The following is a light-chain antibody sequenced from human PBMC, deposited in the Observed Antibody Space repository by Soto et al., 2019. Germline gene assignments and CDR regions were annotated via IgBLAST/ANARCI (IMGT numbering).Light chain of an antibody. V-gene: IGKV1-5*03. CDR1: QSISTW. Sequence: DIQMTQSPSTLSASVGDRVTITCRASQSISTWLAWYQQKPGKAPKVLIYKASRLETGVPPRFSGSGSGTEFTLTISSLQPGDFATYYCQQYDSYPYTFGQGTKLEIK. CDR2: KAS. J-gene: IGKJ2*01. CDR3: QQYDSYPYT.